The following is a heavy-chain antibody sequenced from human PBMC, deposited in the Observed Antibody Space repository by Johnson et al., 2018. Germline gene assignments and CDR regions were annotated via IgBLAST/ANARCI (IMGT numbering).Heavy chain of an antibody. D-gene: IGHD3-22*01. CDR1: GFTFSSYA. J-gene: IGHJ3*02. Sequence: VQLVESGGGLVQPGGSLRLFCAASGFTFSSYAMAWVRQAPGKGLEGVSVSSGSGGSTYYEDSVKGQFTLPRDNSKNTLYLQMNSLRAEDTAVYYCAKECHYYDSSGDDAFDIWGQGTMVTVSS. V-gene: IGHV3-23*04. CDR3: AKECHYYDSSGDDAFDI. CDR2: SSGSGGST.